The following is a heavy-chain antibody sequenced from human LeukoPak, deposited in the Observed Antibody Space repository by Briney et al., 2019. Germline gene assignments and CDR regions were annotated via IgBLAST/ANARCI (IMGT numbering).Heavy chain of an antibody. CDR2: ISAYNGNT. Sequence: ASVKVSCKVSGYTFTSYGISWVRQAPGQGLEWMGWISAYNGNTNYAQKLQGRVTMTTDTSTSTAYMELRSLRSDDTAVYYCARDNGKSSSWYATPHWFDPWGQGTLVTVSS. V-gene: IGHV1-18*01. CDR1: GYTFTSYG. J-gene: IGHJ5*02. CDR3: ARDNGKSSSWYATPHWFDP. D-gene: IGHD6-13*01.